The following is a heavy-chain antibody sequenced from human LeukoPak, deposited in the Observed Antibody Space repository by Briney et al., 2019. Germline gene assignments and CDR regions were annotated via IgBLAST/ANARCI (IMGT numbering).Heavy chain of an antibody. V-gene: IGHV1-18*04. J-gene: IGHJ6*04. CDR1: GYTFTSYG. CDR3: AREAEIVVVPAAPNYYYYYGMDV. CDR2: ISAYNGNT. D-gene: IGHD2-2*01. Sequence: ASVKVSCKASGYTFTSYGISWVRQAPGQGLEWMGWISAYNGNTNYAQKLQGRVTMTTDTFTSTAYMELRSLRSDDTAVYYCAREAEIVVVPAAPNYYYYYGMDVWGKGTTVTVSS.